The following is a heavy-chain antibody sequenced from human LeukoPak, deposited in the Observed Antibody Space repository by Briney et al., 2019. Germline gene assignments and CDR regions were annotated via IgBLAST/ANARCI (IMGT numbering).Heavy chain of an antibody. V-gene: IGHV1-18*01. CDR2: ISAYNGNT. J-gene: IGHJ6*03. CDR3: ARVVAVTGTPVYYMDV. Sequence: GASVKVSCKASGYTFTSYGISWVRQAPGQGLEWMGWISAYNGNTNYAQKLQGRVTMTTDTSTSTAYMDLNRLRSDDTAVYYCARVVAVTGTPVYYMDVWGKGTTVTVSS. D-gene: IGHD6-19*01. CDR1: GYTFTSYG.